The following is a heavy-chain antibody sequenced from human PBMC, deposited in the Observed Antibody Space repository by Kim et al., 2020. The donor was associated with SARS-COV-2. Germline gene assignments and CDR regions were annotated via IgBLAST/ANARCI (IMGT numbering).Heavy chain of an antibody. V-gene: IGHV1-2*04. CDR3: ARDPNYYGSGSLGSYFDY. CDR2: INPNSGGT. Sequence: ASVKVSCKASGYTFTGYYMHWVRQAPGQGLEWMGWINPNSGGTNYAQKFQGWVTMTRDTSISTAYMELSRLRSDDTAVYYCARDPNYYGSGSLGSYFDYWGQGTLVTVSS. D-gene: IGHD3-10*01. CDR1: GYTFTGYY. J-gene: IGHJ4*02.